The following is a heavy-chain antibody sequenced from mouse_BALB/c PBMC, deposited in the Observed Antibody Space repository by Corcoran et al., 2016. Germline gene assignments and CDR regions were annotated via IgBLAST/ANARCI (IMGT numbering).Heavy chain of an antibody. CDR2: INPNNGGT. Sequence: EVLLQQSGPELVKPGASVKIPCKASGYTFTDYNMDWVKQSHGKSLEWIGDINPNNGGTIYNQKFKGKATLTVDKSSSTAYMELRSLTSEDTAVYYGASRPQEILVFAYWGQGTLVTVSA. V-gene: IGHV1-18*01. CDR3: ASRPQEILVFAY. J-gene: IGHJ3*01. CDR1: GYTFTDYN. D-gene: IGHD2-2*01.